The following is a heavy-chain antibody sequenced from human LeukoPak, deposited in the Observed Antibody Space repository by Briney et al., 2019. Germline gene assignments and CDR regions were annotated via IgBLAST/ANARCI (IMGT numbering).Heavy chain of an antibody. CDR1: GGTFSSFA. J-gene: IGHJ4*02. D-gene: IGHD5-24*01. CDR3: ARGRVGYNSCHY. CDR2: IIPIFGTA. V-gene: IGHV1-69*05. Sequence: GASVKVSCKASGGTFSSFAISWVRQAPGQGLEWMGGIIPIFGTANYAQKFQGRVTITTDESTSTAYMELSSLRSEDTAVYYCARGRVGYNSCHYWGQGTLVTVSS.